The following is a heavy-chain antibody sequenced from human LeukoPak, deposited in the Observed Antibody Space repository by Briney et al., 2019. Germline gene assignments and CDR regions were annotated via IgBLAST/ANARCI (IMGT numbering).Heavy chain of an antibody. D-gene: IGHD3-10*01. V-gene: IGHV4-4*02. CDR3: ARGQWFRAF. CDR1: GFTFSSYW. Sequence: GSLRLSCATSGFTFSSYWLSWVRQPPGKGLEWIGEIHYSGSATYNPSLKSRVTISVDTSKNQFSLKMNSVTAADTAVYYCARGQWFRAFWSRGTPVTVSS. CDR2: IHYSGSA. J-gene: IGHJ4*02.